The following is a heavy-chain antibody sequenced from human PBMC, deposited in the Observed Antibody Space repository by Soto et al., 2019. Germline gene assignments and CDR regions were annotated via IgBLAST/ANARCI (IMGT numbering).Heavy chain of an antibody. CDR3: ASRYDSSDY. CDR1: GGTFSSYT. Sequence: QVQLVQSGAEVKKPGSSVKVSCKASGGTFSSYTISWVRQAPGQGLEWMGRIIPILGIANYAQKFQGRVKITADKSTSTGYMDLSSLRSEDTAVYYCASRYDSSDYWGQGTLVTVSS. D-gene: IGHD3-22*01. CDR2: IIPILGIA. V-gene: IGHV1-69*02. J-gene: IGHJ4*02.